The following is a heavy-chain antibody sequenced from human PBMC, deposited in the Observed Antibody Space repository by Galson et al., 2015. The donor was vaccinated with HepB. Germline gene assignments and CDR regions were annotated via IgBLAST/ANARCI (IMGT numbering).Heavy chain of an antibody. CDR1: GYSFTSYW. CDR3: ARIIEGYGTTYYYYMDV. D-gene: IGHD5-18*01. V-gene: IGHV5-51*03. J-gene: IGHJ6*03. CDR2: IYPGDSDT. Sequence: QSGAEVKKPGESLKISCKGSGYSFTSYWIGWVRQMPGKGLEWMGIIYPGDSDTRYSPSFQGQVTISADKSISTAYLQWSSLKASDAAMYYCARIIEGYGTTYYYYMDVWGKGTTVTVSS.